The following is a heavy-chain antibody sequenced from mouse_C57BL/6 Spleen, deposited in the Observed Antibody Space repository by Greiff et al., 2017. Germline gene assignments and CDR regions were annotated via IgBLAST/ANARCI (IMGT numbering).Heavy chain of an antibody. Sequence: QVQLQQPGAELVKPGASVKLSCKASGYTFTSYWMHWVKQRPGRGLEWIGRIDPNSGGTKYNEKFKSKATLTVDKPSSTAYMQLSSLTSEDSAVYYCARSDYDYDVGVYYYAMDYWGQGTSVTVSS. J-gene: IGHJ4*01. D-gene: IGHD2-4*01. CDR1: GYTFTSYW. V-gene: IGHV1-72*01. CDR2: IDPNSGGT. CDR3: ARSDYDYDVGVYYYAMDY.